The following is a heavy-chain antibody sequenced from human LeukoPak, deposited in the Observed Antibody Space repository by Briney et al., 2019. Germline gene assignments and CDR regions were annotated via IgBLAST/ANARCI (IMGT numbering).Heavy chain of an antibody. J-gene: IGHJ4*02. V-gene: IGHV4-39*01. CDR3: PRQGPSSAGILWHY. CDR2: VYYSGTS. Sequence: SETLSLTCTVSGDSVRNGNYYWGWIRQPPEKGLEWIGTVYYSGTSYYGPSLQSRTTMSVDTLKNQFSLNLKSVTVADTAVYYCPRQGPSSAGILWHYCGQGILVTVSS. CDR1: GDSVRNGNYY. D-gene: IGHD3-9*01.